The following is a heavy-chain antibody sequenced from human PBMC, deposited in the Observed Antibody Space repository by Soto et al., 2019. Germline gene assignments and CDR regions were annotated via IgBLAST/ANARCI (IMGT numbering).Heavy chain of an antibody. CDR3: ARALPVAKGGFDP. D-gene: IGHD2-2*01. CDR2: IYTAGGT. V-gene: IGHV3-53*02. Sequence: EVQLVETGGGLIQPGWSLRLSCAASGFTVSNTYMTWVRQPPGKGLECVSVIYTAGGTNYADSVKGRFIISLDNSKNTLYLQMHSLRAEDPAVYYCARALPVAKGGFDPWGQGTLVTVSS. CDR1: GFTVSNTY. J-gene: IGHJ5*02.